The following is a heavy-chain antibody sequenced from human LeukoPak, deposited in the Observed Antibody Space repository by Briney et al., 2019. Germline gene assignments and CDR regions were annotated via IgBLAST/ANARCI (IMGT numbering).Heavy chain of an antibody. CDR1: GGPFSHYY. V-gene: IGHV4-34*01. D-gene: IGHD1-26*01. Sequence: SETLSLTCAVYGGPFSHYYWTWIRQPPGKGLEWIGEINESGSNNYDPSLKSRVPISVDTSKTHFTLNLTTVTAAHTAVYYCASRIGRYLYYFGMDVWGQGTTVTVSS. CDR2: INESGSN. J-gene: IGHJ6*02. CDR3: ASRIGRYLYYFGMDV.